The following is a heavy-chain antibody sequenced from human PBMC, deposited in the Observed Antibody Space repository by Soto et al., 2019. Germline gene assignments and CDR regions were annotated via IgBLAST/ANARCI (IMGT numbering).Heavy chain of an antibody. D-gene: IGHD6-19*01. CDR1: GGSISSSNW. CDR2: IYHSGST. V-gene: IGHV4-4*02. CDR3: ARDAISTSIAVADAPGFFSYYYGMDV. Sequence: SETLSLTCAVSGGSISSSNWWSWVRQPPGKGLEWIGEIYHSGSTNYNPSLKSRVTISVDKSKNQFSLKLSSVTAAGTAVYYCARDAISTSIAVADAPGFFSYYYGMDVWGQGTTVTVSS. J-gene: IGHJ6*02.